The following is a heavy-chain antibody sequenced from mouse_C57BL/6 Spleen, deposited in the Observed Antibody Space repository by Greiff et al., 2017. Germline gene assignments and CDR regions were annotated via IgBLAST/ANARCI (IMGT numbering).Heavy chain of an antibody. V-gene: IGHV1-42*01. D-gene: IGHD1-1*01. CDR3: ARNYYGSSYGFGY. CDR2: INPSTGGT. J-gene: IGHJ3*01. Sequence: VQLQQSGPELVKPGASVKISCKASGYSFTGYYMNWVKQSPEQSLEWIGEINPSTGGTTYNQKFKAKATLTVDKSSSTAYMQLKSLTSEDSAVYYCARNYYGSSYGFGYWGQGTLVTVSA. CDR1: GYSFTGYY.